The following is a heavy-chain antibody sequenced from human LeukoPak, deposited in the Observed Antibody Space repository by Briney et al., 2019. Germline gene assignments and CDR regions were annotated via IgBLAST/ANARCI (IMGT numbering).Heavy chain of an antibody. CDR1: GFTFSTYS. CDR3: ARAIGYCSDGSCYHFFDY. Sequence: PGGSLRLSCTASGFTFSTYSMTWVRQAPGKGLEWVSYISSSSRTIDYVDSVKGRFTISRDNAKNSLSLQMNSLRAEDTAVYYCARAIGYCSDGSCYHFFDYWGQGTLVTVSS. J-gene: IGHJ4*02. V-gene: IGHV3-48*01. D-gene: IGHD2-15*01. CDR2: ISSSSRTI.